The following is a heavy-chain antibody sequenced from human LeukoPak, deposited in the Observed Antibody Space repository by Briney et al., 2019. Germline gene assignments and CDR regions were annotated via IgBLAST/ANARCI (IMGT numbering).Heavy chain of an antibody. CDR3: ASEVGATLLLSEYFQH. J-gene: IGHJ1*01. CDR1: GFTFSSYE. V-gene: IGHV3-48*03. D-gene: IGHD1-26*01. CDR2: ISSSGSTI. Sequence: EGSLRLSCAASGFTFSSYEMNWVRQAPGKGLEWVSYISSSGSTIYYADSVKGRFTISRDNAKNSLYLQMNSQRAEDTAVYYCASEVGATLLLSEYFQHWGQGTLVTVSS.